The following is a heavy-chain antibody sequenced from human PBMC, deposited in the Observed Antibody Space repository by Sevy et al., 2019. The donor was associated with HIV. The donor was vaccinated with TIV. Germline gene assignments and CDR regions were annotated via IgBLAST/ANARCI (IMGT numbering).Heavy chain of an antibody. CDR1: GFIFSNYG. CDR3: ANSWGRYDGSSWIYYYYDMDV. D-gene: IGHD6-13*01. Sequence: GGSLRLSCAASGFIFSNYGMHWVRQAPGKGLEWVAVISSDGSDRDYADSVKSRFTISRDNSKDTLDLQMNSLRADDTAVYYCANSWGRYDGSSWIYYYYDMDVWGQGTKVTVSS. CDR2: ISSDGSDR. V-gene: IGHV3-30*18. J-gene: IGHJ6*02.